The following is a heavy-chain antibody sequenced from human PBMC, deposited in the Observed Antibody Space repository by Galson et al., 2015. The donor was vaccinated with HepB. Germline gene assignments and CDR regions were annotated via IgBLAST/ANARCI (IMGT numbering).Heavy chain of an antibody. CDR2: IKKDGSEK. CDR3: ARDPYCGSDCHGPTFYSSYGMDV. CDR1: GLTFSTHW. Sequence: SLRLSCAVSGLTFSTHWMSWVRQAPGKGLEWVAHIKKDGSEKFYVDSVKGRFTISRDNAKNSLYLQMHSLKAEDTAVYYCARDPYCGSDCHGPTFYSSYGMDVWGQGTTVAVSS. J-gene: IGHJ6*02. V-gene: IGHV3-7*01. D-gene: IGHD2-21*02.